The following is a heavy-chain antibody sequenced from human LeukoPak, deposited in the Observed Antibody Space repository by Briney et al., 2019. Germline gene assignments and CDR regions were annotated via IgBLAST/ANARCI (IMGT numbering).Heavy chain of an antibody. CDR1: GFTFSSYA. CDR2: ISGSGGST. CDR3: AKISGWYEGMDV. J-gene: IGHJ6*02. D-gene: IGHD6-19*01. Sequence: GGSLRLSCAASGFTFSSYAMSWVRQAPGKGLEWVSTISGSGGSTYYADSVKGRFTISRDKSKNTLFLQMNSLRAEDTAVYYCAKISGWYEGMDVWGQGTTVTVSS. V-gene: IGHV3-23*01.